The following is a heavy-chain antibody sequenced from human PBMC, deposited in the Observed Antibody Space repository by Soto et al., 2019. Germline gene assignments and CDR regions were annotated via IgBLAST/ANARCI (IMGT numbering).Heavy chain of an antibody. D-gene: IGHD2-21*02. CDR1: GFSLSTSGVG. CDR2: IYWDDDK. J-gene: IGHJ6*02. V-gene: IGHV2-5*02. CDR3: IQSRCGGDCLQSYASHYSYGMDV. Sequence: QITLKESGPTLVKPTQTLTLTCTFSGFSLSTSGVGVGWIRQPPGKALEWLALIYWDDDKRYSPSLRSRLTSSKDTSKTQVVLTMTNMDPVDTATYYCIQSRCGGDCLQSYASHYSYGMDVWGQGTTVTVSS.